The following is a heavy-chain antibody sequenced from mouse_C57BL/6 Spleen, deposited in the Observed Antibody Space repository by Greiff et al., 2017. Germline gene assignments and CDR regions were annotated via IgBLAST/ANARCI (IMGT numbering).Heavy chain of an antibody. CDR3: ARDSSGYVDYAMDY. CDR1: GFTFSSYG. CDR2: ISSGGSYT. V-gene: IGHV5-6*01. J-gene: IGHJ4*01. D-gene: IGHD3-2*02. Sequence: VQLKESGGDLVKPGGSLKLSCAASGFTFSSYGMSWVRQTPDKRLEWVATISSGGSYTYYPDSVKGRFTISRDNAKNTLYLQMSSLKSEDTAMYYCARDSSGYVDYAMDYWGQGTSVTVSS.